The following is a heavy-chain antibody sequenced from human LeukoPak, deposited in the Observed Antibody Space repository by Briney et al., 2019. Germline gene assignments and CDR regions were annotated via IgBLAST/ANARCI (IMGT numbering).Heavy chain of an antibody. CDR2: IYPGDSDT. Sequence: PRESLKIPCMCSGFTFISYSIGWARQMPGKGLEGMGIIYPGDSDTRYSPSFQGQVTISADKSISTAYLQWSSLKASDTAMYYCARHRITIFGVVIKWNYYFDYWGQGTLVTVSS. V-gene: IGHV5-51*01. CDR1: GFTFISYS. D-gene: IGHD3-3*01. J-gene: IGHJ4*02. CDR3: ARHRITIFGVVIKWNYYFDY.